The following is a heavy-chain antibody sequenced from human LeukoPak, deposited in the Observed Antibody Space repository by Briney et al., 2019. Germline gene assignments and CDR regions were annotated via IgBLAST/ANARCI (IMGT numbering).Heavy chain of an antibody. D-gene: IGHD3-10*01. CDR1: GGTFSSYA. Sequence: ASVKVSCKASGGTFSSYAISWVRQAPEQGLEWMGGIIPIFGTANYAQKLQGRVTMTTDTSTSTAYMELRSLRSDDTAVYYCAREAPRLLWFGELLSHRGDDAFDIWGQGTMVTVSS. CDR3: AREAPRLLWFGELLSHRGDDAFDI. J-gene: IGHJ3*02. CDR2: IIPIFGTA. V-gene: IGHV1-69*05.